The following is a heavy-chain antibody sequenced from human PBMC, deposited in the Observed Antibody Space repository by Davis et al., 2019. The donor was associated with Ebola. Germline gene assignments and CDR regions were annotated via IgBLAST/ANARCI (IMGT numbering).Heavy chain of an antibody. CDR2: IYSGGTT. CDR1: GFTFSSYA. V-gene: IGHV3-53*01. CDR3: ARGHGWLDY. J-gene: IGHJ4*02. Sequence: GESLKISCAASGFTFSSYAMNWVRQTPGKGLEWVSVIYSGGTTYYADSVKGRFTISRDNSKNTLNLQMSSLRAEDTAVYYCARGHGWLDYWGQGTLVTVSS. D-gene: IGHD6-19*01.